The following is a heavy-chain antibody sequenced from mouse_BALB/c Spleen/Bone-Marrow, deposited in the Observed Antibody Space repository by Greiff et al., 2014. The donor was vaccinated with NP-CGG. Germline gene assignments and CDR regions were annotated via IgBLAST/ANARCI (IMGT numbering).Heavy chain of an antibody. D-gene: IGHD1-1*01. V-gene: IGHV5-17*02. CDR1: GFTFSSFG. J-gene: IGHJ3*01. CDR2: ISSGSSTI. Sequence: EVKLVESGGGLVQPGGSRKLSCAASGFTFSSFGMHWVRQAPEKGLEWVAYISSGSSTIYYADTVKGRFTISRDNPKNTLFLQMTSLRSEDTAMYYCARNHYYSGFAYWGQGTLVTVSA. CDR3: ARNHYYSGFAY.